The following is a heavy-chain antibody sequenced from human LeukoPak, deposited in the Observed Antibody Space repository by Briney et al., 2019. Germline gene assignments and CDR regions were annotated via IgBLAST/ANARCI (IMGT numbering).Heavy chain of an antibody. CDR1: GFTFSSYA. D-gene: IGHD2-21*02. CDR3: ARDWDIVVVTAIPDFDY. Sequence: GGSLRLSCAASGFTFSSYAMHGVRQAPGKGLEWVAVISYDGSNKYYADSVKGRFTISRDNSKNTLYLQMNSLRAEDTAVYYCARDWDIVVVTAIPDFDYWGQGTLVTVSS. J-gene: IGHJ4*02. CDR2: ISYDGSNK. V-gene: IGHV3-30-3*01.